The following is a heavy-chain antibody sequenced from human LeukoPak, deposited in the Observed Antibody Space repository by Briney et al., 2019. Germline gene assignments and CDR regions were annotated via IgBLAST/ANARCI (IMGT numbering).Heavy chain of an antibody. CDR2: FDPEDGET. J-gene: IGHJ6*04. V-gene: IGHV1-24*01. D-gene: IGHD3-10*01. CDR1: GYTLTKLS. Sequence: ASVKVSCKVSGYTLTKLSMHWVRQVPGKGLEWMGGFDPEDGETIYAQKFQGRVTMTEDTSTDTAYMELSSLRSEDTAVYYCATAVFLYGMDVWGKGTTVTVSS. CDR3: ATAVFLYGMDV.